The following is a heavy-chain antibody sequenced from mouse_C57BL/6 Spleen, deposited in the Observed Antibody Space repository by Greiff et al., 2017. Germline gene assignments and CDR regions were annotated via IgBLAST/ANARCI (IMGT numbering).Heavy chain of an antibody. V-gene: IGHV3-8*01. Sequence: EVKVVESGPGLAKPSQTLSLTCSVTGYSITSDYWNWIRKFPGNKLEYMGYISYSGSTYYNPSLKSRISITRDTSKNQYYLQLNSVTTEDTATYYCARYRDSNYRYFDVWGTGTTVTVSS. J-gene: IGHJ1*03. D-gene: IGHD2-5*01. CDR3: ARYRDSNYRYFDV. CDR1: GYSITSDY. CDR2: ISYSGST.